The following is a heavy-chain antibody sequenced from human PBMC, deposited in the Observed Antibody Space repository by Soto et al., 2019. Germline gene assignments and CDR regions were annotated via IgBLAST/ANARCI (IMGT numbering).Heavy chain of an antibody. CDR2: ISSSSSVI. Sequence: EVQLVESGGGLVQPGGSLRLSCATSGFILSDCAMNWVRQAPGKGLEWVSYISSSSSVIDYADSVKGRLTVSRDNATNSLYLQMNSQRAEDTAVYYCARDLSWGSNWYFYMDVWGNGTTVTVSS. J-gene: IGHJ6*03. CDR1: GFILSDCA. V-gene: IGHV3-48*01. CDR3: ARDLSWGSNWYFYMDV. D-gene: IGHD7-27*01.